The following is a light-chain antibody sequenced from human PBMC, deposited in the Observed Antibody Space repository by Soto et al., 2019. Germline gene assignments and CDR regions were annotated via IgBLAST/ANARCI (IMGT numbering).Light chain of an antibody. CDR2: TAS. CDR3: QQYYSYPIT. CDR1: QGITNY. J-gene: IGKJ5*01. V-gene: IGKV1-9*01. Sequence: PFTQSPSFLSASVGDRVTITCRASQGITNYLAWYQQKPGKAPKPLIYTASTLPSGVPSRFSGSGSGTDFTLTISCLQSEDFATYYCQQYYSYPITFGQGTRLEIK.